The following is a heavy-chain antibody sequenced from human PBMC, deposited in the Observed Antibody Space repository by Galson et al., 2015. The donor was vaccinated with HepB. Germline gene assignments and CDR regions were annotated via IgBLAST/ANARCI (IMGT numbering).Heavy chain of an antibody. CDR1: GVNVRIHY. J-gene: IGHJ4*02. V-gene: IGHV3-66*01. CDR3: AMTAAAGTGDY. CDR2: IYSGGST. Sequence: SLRLSCADSGVNVRIHYMRCVRQAPGKGLEWVSVIYSGGSTYYADSVKGRFTISRDNSKNTLYLQMNSLRAEDTAVYYRAMTAAAGTGDYWGQGTLVTVSS. D-gene: IGHD6-13*01.